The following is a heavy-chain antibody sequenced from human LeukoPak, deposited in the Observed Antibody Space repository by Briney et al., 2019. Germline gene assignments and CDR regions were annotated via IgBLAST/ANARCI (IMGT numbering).Heavy chain of an antibody. CDR1: GFTFSSYV. CDR3: AKDRINYYDSSGTFDY. V-gene: IGHV3-30*02. Sequence: PGGSLRLSCAASGFTFSSYVMHWVRQAPGKGLEWVAFIRYDGSNKYYADSVKGRFTISRDNSKNTLYLQLNSLRAEDTAVYYCAKDRINYYDSSGTFDYWGQGTLVTVSS. J-gene: IGHJ4*02. CDR2: IRYDGSNK. D-gene: IGHD3-22*01.